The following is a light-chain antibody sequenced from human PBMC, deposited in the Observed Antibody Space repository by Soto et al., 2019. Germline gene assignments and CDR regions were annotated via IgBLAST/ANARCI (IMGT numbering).Light chain of an antibody. Sequence: DIQMTQSPSTLSASVGDRVTITCRASQSISSWLAWYQQKPGKVPKLLIYKASSLESGVPSRFSGSGSGTEFTLTISSLQPDDFATYSCQQYNSYSRTFGQGTKVEIK. CDR1: QSISSW. V-gene: IGKV1-5*03. CDR2: KAS. J-gene: IGKJ1*01. CDR3: QQYNSYSRT.